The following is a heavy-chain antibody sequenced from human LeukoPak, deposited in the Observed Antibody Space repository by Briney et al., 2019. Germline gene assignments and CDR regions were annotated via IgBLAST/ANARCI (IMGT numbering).Heavy chain of an antibody. CDR2: ISSSSSYI. J-gene: IGHJ6*02. CDR1: GFTFSSYA. Sequence: GGSLRLSCAASGFTFSSYAMHWVRQAPGKGLEWVSSISSSSSYIYYADSVKGRFTISRDNAKNSLYLQMNSLRAEDTAVYYCARDFYDSSGYYYYYYYYGMDVWGQGTTVTVSS. D-gene: IGHD3-22*01. CDR3: ARDFYDSSGYYYYYYYYGMDV. V-gene: IGHV3-21*01.